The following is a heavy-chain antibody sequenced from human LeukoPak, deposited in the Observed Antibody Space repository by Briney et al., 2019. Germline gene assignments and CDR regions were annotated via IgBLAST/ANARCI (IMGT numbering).Heavy chain of an antibody. CDR1: GFTFRSHA. J-gene: IGHJ5*02. Sequence: GGSLRLSCATSGFTFRSHAMHWVRQSPGKGLEWVAQIWYDGSNKYYADSVKGRFTISRDNSKNTLYLQMNSLRAEDTAVYYCAKDPVLATPTFNWFDPWGQGTLVTVSS. CDR2: IWYDGSNK. CDR3: AKDPVLATPTFNWFDP. V-gene: IGHV3-33*06. D-gene: IGHD2-8*01.